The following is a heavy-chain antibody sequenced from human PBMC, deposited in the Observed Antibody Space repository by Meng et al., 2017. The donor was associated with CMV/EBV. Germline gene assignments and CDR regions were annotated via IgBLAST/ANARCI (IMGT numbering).Heavy chain of an antibody. Sequence: GSLRLSCAVSGGSISSSNWWSWVRQPPGKGREWIGEIYHSGSTNYNPSLKSRVTISVDTSKNQFSLKLSSVTAADTAVYYCARAATIFEYYGMDVWGQGTTVTVSS. CDR3: ARAATIFEYYGMDV. CDR2: IYHSGST. V-gene: IGHV4-4*02. J-gene: IGHJ6*02. CDR1: GGSISSSNW. D-gene: IGHD3-3*01.